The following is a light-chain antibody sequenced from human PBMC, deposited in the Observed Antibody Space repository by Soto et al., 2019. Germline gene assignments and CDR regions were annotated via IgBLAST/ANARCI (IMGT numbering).Light chain of an antibody. J-gene: IGKJ1*01. CDR2: WAS. CDR3: QQYYNLPWT. CDR1: QXVLYNSKNDSY. V-gene: IGKV4-1*01. Sequence: IVITQXPXXLXXXXXXXXTXXXXXXQXVLYNSKNDSYLTWYQQKPGQSPKVLIYWASTRESGVPDRFSGSGSGTDFTLTISSLQAEDVAVYYCQQYYNLPWTFGQGTKVDIK.